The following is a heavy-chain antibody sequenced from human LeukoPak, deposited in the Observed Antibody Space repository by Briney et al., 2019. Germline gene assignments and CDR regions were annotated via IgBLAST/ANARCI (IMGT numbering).Heavy chain of an antibody. CDR3: AKDGYSSSSGGCVY. J-gene: IGHJ4*02. V-gene: IGHV3-30*18. D-gene: IGHD6-6*01. Sequence: GGSLRLSCAASGFTFSSYGMHWVRLAPGKGLEWVAVISYDGSNKYYADSVKGRFTISRDNSKNTLYLQMNSLRAEDTAVYYCAKDGYSSSSGGCVYWGQGTLVTVSS. CDR2: ISYDGSNK. CDR1: GFTFSSYG.